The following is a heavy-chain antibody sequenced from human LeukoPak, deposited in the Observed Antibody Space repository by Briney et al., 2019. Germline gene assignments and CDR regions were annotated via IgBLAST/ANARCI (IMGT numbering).Heavy chain of an antibody. D-gene: IGHD2-21*02. V-gene: IGHV1-24*01. J-gene: IGHJ2*01. CDR2: SDPEDGET. Sequence: ASVKVSCKVSGSTLSDLSIHWVRQAPGKGLEYVGGSDPEDGETFHAQNFQGRVTMTEDTSIDTAYMELSSLRSEDTPVYYCVTDRARLFWYFDLWGRGTLVTVSS. CDR1: GSTLSDLS. CDR3: VTDRARLFWYFDL.